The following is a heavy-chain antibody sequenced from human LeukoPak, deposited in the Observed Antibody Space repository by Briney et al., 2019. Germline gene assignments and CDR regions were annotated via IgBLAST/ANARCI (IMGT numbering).Heavy chain of an antibody. V-gene: IGHV3-23*01. J-gene: IGHJ4*02. Sequence: GGSLRLSCAASGFTFSSYAMSWVRQAPGKGLEWVSAISGSGGSTYYADSVKGRFTISRDNSKNTLYLQMSSLRAEDTAVYYCAKIGFPTTVLTPGTVWWGQGTLVTVSS. CDR2: ISGSGGST. CDR3: AKIGFPTTVLTPGTVW. CDR1: GFTFSSYA. D-gene: IGHD4-23*01.